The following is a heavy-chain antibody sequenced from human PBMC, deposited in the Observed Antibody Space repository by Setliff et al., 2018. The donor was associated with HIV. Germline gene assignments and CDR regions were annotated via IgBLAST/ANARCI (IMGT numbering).Heavy chain of an antibody. J-gene: IGHJ4*02. CDR2: IYYSGNT. D-gene: IGHD7-27*01. V-gene: IGHV4-39*01. CDR3: ARQGRPGDFDS. Sequence: PSETLSLTCTVSGGSLSSSNYYCGWIRQPPGKGLEWIGSIYYSGNTYYNPSLKSRVTISGDTSKKQFSLKLRAVIAADSAVYYCARQGRPGDFDSWGQGTLVTVSS. CDR1: GGSLSSSNYY.